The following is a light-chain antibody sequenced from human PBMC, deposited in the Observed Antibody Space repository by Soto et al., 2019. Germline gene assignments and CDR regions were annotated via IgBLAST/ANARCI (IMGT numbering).Light chain of an antibody. CDR3: GSYTTSNTRQIV. V-gene: IGLV2-14*03. Sequence: VLTQPASVSGSPGQSITISCTGTSSDVGGYNYVSWYQHHPGKAPKLMIYDVSNRPSGVSNRFSGSKSGNTASLTISGLQPEDEADYYCGSYTTSNTRQIVFGTGTKVTVL. J-gene: IGLJ1*01. CDR2: DVS. CDR1: SSDVGGYNY.